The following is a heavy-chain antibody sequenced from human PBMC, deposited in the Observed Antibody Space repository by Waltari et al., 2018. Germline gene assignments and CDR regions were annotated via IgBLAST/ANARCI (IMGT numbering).Heavy chain of an antibody. CDR1: GVSISASNW. Sequence: QVHLEESGPRLVKPSGTLSLTCAVSGVSISASNWWSWGRQPPWKGLEYIGEVFYSGRTQYNPSLKNRVTISVDKSRNNFSLQLTSVTAADTAVYFCANINRAVLGAYNYWGQGILVSVSS. CDR3: ANINRAVLGAYNY. CDR2: VFYSGRT. D-gene: IGHD2-21*01. J-gene: IGHJ4*02. V-gene: IGHV4-4*02.